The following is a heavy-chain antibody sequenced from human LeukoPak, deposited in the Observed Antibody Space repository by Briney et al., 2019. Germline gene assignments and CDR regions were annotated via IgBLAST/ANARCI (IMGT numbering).Heavy chain of an antibody. D-gene: IGHD2-2*02. Sequence: GGSLRLSCAASGFTFSTYGMRWVRQAPGKGLEWVAFIQYDGDFKYYADSVKGRFTISRDNSKNTLYLQMNSLRAEDTAVYYCAKTSDQLLYSKFDYWGQGTLVTVSS. CDR2: IQYDGDFK. CDR3: AKTSDQLLYSKFDY. J-gene: IGHJ4*02. V-gene: IGHV3-30*02. CDR1: GFTFSTYG.